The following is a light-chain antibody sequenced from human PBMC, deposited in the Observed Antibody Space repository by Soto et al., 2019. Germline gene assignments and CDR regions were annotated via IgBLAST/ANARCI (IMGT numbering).Light chain of an antibody. Sequence: EIVLTQSPGTLSLSPGERATLSCRASQSVSSSYLAWYQQKPGQAPRLLIYGASSRATGIPDRFSGSGSGTDFTLTINRLEPEDFAVYYCQQYGSSITFCQGTRLEIK. CDR3: QQYGSSIT. V-gene: IGKV3-20*01. CDR2: GAS. J-gene: IGKJ5*01. CDR1: QSVSSSY.